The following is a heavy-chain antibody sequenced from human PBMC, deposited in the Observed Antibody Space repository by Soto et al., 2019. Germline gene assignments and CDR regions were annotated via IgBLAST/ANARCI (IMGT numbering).Heavy chain of an antibody. V-gene: IGHV4-34*01. CDR3: ARVRDRWHYIDWLYHCDQ. CDR2: INHSGST. J-gene: IGHJ4*02. D-gene: IGHD3-9*01. Sequence: PSETLSLTCAVYCGSFSGYYWSWIRQPPGKGLEWIGEINHSGSTNYNPSLKSRVTKSVDTSKNQFSLKLSSVTAADTAVYYCARVRDRWHYIDWLYHCDQWGQGTLVTV. CDR1: CGSFSGYY.